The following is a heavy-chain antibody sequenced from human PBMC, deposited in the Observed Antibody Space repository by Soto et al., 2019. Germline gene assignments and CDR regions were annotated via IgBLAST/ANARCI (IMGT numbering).Heavy chain of an antibody. Sequence: GESLKISCXGSGYSFAGYWITWVRQKPGKGLEWMGRIDPGDSQTYYSPSFRGHVTISATKSITTVFLQWSSLRASDTAMYYCARQIYDSDTGPNFQYSFDSWGQGTPVTVSS. CDR3: ARQIYDSDTGPNFQYSFDS. CDR1: GYSFAGYW. D-gene: IGHD3-22*01. V-gene: IGHV5-10-1*01. J-gene: IGHJ4*02. CDR2: IDPGDSQT.